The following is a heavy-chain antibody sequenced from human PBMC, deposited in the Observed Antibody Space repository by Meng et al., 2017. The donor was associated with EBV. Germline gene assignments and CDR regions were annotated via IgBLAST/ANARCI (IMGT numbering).Heavy chain of an antibody. V-gene: IGHV1-2*06. CDR3: ARVGIAVAGTGDY. CDR2: SNPTSGGT. J-gene: IGHJ4*02. Sequence: VRQGALGACGTKPGAPGKVTCKSSAYTFTAYNMHWVRQAPVQGLEWMGRSNPTSGGTNYAQKFQGTVTMTSDTSISTANMELSRLRSDDTAVYYCARVGIAVAGTGDYWGQGTLVTVSS. CDR1: AYTFTAYN. D-gene: IGHD6-19*01.